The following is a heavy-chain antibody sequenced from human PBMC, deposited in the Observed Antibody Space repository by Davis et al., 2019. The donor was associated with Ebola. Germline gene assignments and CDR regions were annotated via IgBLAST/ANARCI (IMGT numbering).Heavy chain of an antibody. CDR1: GFTFNRYG. Sequence: PGGSLRLSCAASGFTFNRYGMHWVRQAPGKGLEWVSFIRFDGSEKYYADSVKGRFTISRENSKATLDLQMNSLSAEDTAVYYCAKGDNSGWYGVDYWGQGTLVTVSS. CDR2: IRFDGSEK. J-gene: IGHJ4*02. D-gene: IGHD6-19*01. CDR3: AKGDNSGWYGVDY. V-gene: IGHV3-30*02.